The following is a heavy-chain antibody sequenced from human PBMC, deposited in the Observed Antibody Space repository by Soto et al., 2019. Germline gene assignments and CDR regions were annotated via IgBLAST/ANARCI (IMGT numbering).Heavy chain of an antibody. Sequence: EVHLLESGGALVQPGGSLRLSCAASGFTFSSCAMGWVRQAPGKGLEWVSDIIDSGGSTYYADAVKGRFTISRDNSKRPLYLQMNRLSAEDTAVYYCGKGRSYYYYYGVDVWGQGTTVTVSS. CDR1: GFTFSSCA. CDR3: GKGRSYYYYYGVDV. CDR2: IIDSGGST. D-gene: IGHD1-26*01. V-gene: IGHV3-23*01. J-gene: IGHJ6*02.